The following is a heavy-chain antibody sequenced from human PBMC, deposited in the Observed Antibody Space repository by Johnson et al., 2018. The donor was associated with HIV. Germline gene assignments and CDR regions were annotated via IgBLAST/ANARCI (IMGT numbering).Heavy chain of an antibody. Sequence: VQLVESGGGLVQPGGSLRLSCAASGFTFSSYWMHWVRQAPGKGLVWVSRINSDGSSTSYVDSVKGRFTISRDNAKNTLYLQMNSLSAEDTAVYYCARDAGGRRYDDSSGYLAFDIWGQGTMVTVSS. D-gene: IGHD3-22*01. V-gene: IGHV3-74*01. J-gene: IGHJ3*02. CDR1: GFTFSSYW. CDR3: ARDAGGRRYDDSSGYLAFDI. CDR2: INSDGSST.